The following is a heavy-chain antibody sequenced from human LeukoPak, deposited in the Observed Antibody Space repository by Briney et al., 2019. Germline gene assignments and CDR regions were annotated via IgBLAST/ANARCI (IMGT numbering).Heavy chain of an antibody. J-gene: IGHJ3*02. CDR3: ARLKYGGNTYDAFDI. V-gene: IGHV3-21*01. CDR1: GFTFSSYS. Sequence: GGSLRLSCAASGFTFSSYSMNWVRRARGKGVEGVSSISSSSSYIYYTDSVKGRFPISRDNAKNSLYLQMNSLRAEDTAVYYCARLKYGGNTYDAFDIWGQGTMLTVSS. CDR2: ISSSSSYI. D-gene: IGHD4-23*01.